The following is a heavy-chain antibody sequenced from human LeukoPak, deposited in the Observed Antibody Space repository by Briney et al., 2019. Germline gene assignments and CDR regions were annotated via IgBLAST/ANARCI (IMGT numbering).Heavy chain of an antibody. V-gene: IGHV3-21*01. CDR2: IISSSSYI. CDR3: TSVSTVGDWYFDL. Sequence: GGSLRLSCAASGFTFSSYSMNWVRQAPGKGLEWVSSIISSSSYIYYADSVKGRFTISRDNAKNSLYLQMNSLRAEDTAVYYCTSVSTVGDWYFDLWGRGTLVTVSS. J-gene: IGHJ2*01. D-gene: IGHD4-23*01. CDR1: GFTFSSYS.